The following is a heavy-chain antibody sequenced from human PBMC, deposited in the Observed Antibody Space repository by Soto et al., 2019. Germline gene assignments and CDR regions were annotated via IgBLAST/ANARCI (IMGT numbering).Heavy chain of an antibody. CDR1: GFTFSSYG. Sequence: GGSLRLSCAASGFTFSSYGMHWVRQAPGKGLEWVAVIWYDGSNKYYADSVKGRFTISRDNSKNTLYLQMNSLRAEDTAVYYCARDKEEACSGGSCYPNEFEYFQHWGQGTLVTVSS. V-gene: IGHV3-33*01. J-gene: IGHJ1*01. CDR2: IWYDGSNK. CDR3: ARDKEEACSGGSCYPNEFEYFQH. D-gene: IGHD2-15*01.